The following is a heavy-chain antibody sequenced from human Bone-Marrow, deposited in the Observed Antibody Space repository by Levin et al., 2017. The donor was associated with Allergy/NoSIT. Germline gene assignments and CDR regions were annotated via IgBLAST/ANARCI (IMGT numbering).Heavy chain of an antibody. J-gene: IGHJ2*01. V-gene: IGHV3-30*18. Sequence: PGESLKISCAASGFTFSNCGMHWVRQAPGKGLEWVAVISYDGTNKYYADSVKGRFTISRDNSRNTLYLQMNSLRADDTALYYCAKDHDWGYGYYFDLWGRGTLVTVSS. CDR3: AKDHDWGYGYYFDL. D-gene: IGHD5-24*01. CDR2: ISYDGTNK. CDR1: GFTFSNCG.